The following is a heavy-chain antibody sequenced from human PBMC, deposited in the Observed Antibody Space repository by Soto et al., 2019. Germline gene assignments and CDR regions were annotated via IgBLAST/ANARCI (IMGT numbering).Heavy chain of an antibody. CDR3: AKVQRAAAGGYYFDY. V-gene: IGHV3-23*01. Sequence: GGSQRLSYCAFGFMFLDYAMDWVRQAPWKGLEWVSAISGSGGSTYYADSVKGRFTISRDNSKNTLYLQMNSLRAEDTAVYYCAKVQRAAAGGYYFDYWGQGTLVTVSS. D-gene: IGHD6-13*01. CDR1: GFMFLDYA. J-gene: IGHJ4*02. CDR2: ISGSGGST.